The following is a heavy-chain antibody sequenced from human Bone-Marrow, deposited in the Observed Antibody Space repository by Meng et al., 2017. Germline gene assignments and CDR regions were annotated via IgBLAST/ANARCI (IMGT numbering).Heavy chain of an antibody. CDR2: IIPIFGTA. CDR3: ARETTGTTGADY. CDR1: GGTFSSYA. J-gene: IGHJ4*02. D-gene: IGHD1-7*01. Sequence: SVKVSCKASGGTFSSYAISWVRQAPGQGLEWMGGIIPIFGTANYAQKFQGRVTITADESTSTAYMELSSLRSEDTAVYYCARETTGTTGADYWGQGTLVTVPQ. V-gene: IGHV1-69*13.